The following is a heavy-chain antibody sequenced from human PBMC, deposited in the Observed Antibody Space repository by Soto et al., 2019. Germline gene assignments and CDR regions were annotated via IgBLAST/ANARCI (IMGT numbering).Heavy chain of an antibody. CDR3: AKDRAQPTNPFSPIVATTFEGD. V-gene: IGHV3-23*01. CDR1: GFTFSSYA. D-gene: IGHD5-12*01. Sequence: GGSLRLSCAASGFTFSSYAMSWVRQAPGKGLEWVSAISASGRSTYYADSVKGRFTISRDNSKNTLFLQVNSLRAEDTAVYYCAKDRAQPTNPFSPIVATTFEGDWGQGTLVTVSS. CDR2: ISASGRST. J-gene: IGHJ4*02.